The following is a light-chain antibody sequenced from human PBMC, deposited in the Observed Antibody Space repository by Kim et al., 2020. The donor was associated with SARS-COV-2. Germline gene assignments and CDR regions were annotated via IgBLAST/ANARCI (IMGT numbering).Light chain of an antibody. Sequence: RQPDTLTCTGDSNNVGNEGAGWLQQHPGHPPKLLFYRNNDRPSGISQRLSASRSGSTASLTITGLQPDDEADYYCSAWDYSVNAWVFGGGTQLTVL. CDR3: SAWDYSVNAWV. V-gene: IGLV10-54*01. J-gene: IGLJ2*01. CDR1: SNNVGNEG. CDR2: RNN.